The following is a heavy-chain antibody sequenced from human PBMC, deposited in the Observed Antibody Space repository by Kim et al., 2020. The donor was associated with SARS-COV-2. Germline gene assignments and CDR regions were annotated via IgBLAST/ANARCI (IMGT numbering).Heavy chain of an antibody. Sequence: RFTISRDNSKNTLYLQMNSLRAEDTAVYYCAKTRGDHYYGSGSYPYYFDYWGQGTLVTVSS. J-gene: IGHJ4*02. V-gene: IGHV3-23*01. D-gene: IGHD3-10*01. CDR3: AKTRGDHYYGSGSYPYYFDY.